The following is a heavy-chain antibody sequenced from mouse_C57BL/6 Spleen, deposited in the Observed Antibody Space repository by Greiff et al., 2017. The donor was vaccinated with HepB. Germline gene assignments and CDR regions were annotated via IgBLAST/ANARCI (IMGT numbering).Heavy chain of an antibody. CDR1: GYTFTSYC. CDR3: AISPAYYSNTWFAY. D-gene: IGHD2-5*01. CDR2: IDPSDSYT. J-gene: IGHJ3*01. Sequence: QVQLQQPGAELVKPGASVKLSCKASGYTFTSYCMQWVKQRPGQGLEWIGEIDPSDSYTNYNQKFKGKATLTVDTSSSTAYMQLSSLTSEDSAVYYCAISPAYYSNTWFAYWGQGTLVTVSA. V-gene: IGHV1-50*01.